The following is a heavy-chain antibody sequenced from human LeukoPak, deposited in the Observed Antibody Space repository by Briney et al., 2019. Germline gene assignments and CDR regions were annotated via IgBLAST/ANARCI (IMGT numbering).Heavy chain of an antibody. D-gene: IGHD4-23*01. CDR1: GGSISSYY. CDR3: ARGLRWDLLLHFDY. CDR2: IYYSGST. J-gene: IGHJ4*02. Sequence: SETLSLTCTVYGGSISSYYWSWIRQPPGKGLEWIGYIYYSGSTNYNPSLKSRVTISVDTSKNQFSLKLSSVTAADTAVDYCARGLRWDLLLHFDYWGQGTLVTVSS. V-gene: IGHV4-59*01.